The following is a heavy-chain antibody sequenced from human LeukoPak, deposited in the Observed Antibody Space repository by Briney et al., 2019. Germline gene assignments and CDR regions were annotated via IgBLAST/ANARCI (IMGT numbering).Heavy chain of an antibody. CDR3: ARADYGDYFDY. Sequence: GGSLRLSCAASGFTVSSNYMSWVRQAPGKGLEWVSVIYSGGSTYYADSVRGRFTISRDNSKNTLYLQMNSLRAEDTAVYYCARADYGDYFDYWGQGTLVTVSS. CDR1: GFTVSSNY. J-gene: IGHJ4*02. V-gene: IGHV3-66*01. D-gene: IGHD3-16*01. CDR2: IYSGGST.